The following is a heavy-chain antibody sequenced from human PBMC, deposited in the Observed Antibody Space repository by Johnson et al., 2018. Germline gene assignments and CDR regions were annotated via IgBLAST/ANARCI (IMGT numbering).Heavy chain of an antibody. Sequence: QVQLVESGAEVKKPGASVKVSCKASGYTFTSYDINWVRQATGQGLEWMGWMNPNSGNTGYAQKFQGSVTMTRNTSISPADMELSSLRSEDTAGYYCARGLSWATVTTTGGYWYFDLWGRGTLVTVSS. D-gene: IGHD4-17*01. CDR3: ARGLSWATVTTTGGYWYFDL. CDR2: MNPNSGNT. CDR1: GYTFTSYD. J-gene: IGHJ2*01. V-gene: IGHV1-8*01.